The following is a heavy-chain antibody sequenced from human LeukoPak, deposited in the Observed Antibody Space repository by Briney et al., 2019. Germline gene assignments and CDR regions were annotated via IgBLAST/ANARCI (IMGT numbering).Heavy chain of an antibody. J-gene: IGHJ6*02. CDR3: ARDSMAQWFGELFPFGYYYGMDV. V-gene: IGHV1-2*02. Sequence: ASVKVSCKASGYTFTGYYMHWVRQAPGQGLEWMGWINPNSGGTNYAQKFQGRVTMTRDTSISTAYMELSRLRSDDTAVYYCARDSMAQWFGELFPFGYYYGMDVWGQGTTVTVSS. CDR2: INPNSGGT. D-gene: IGHD3-10*01. CDR1: GYTFTGYY.